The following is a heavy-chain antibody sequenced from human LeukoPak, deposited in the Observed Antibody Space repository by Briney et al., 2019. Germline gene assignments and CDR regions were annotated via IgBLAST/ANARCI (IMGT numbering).Heavy chain of an antibody. D-gene: IGHD3-9*01. CDR1: GYTFTSYG. V-gene: IGHV1-18*01. Sequence: ASVTVSCKASGYTFTSYGISWVRQAPGQGLEWMGWISAYNGNTNYAQKLQGRVTMTTDTSTSTAYMELRSLRSDDTAVCYCARGGGRGLTGYYSPFDYWGQGTLVTVSS. CDR3: ARGGGRGLTGYYSPFDY. CDR2: ISAYNGNT. J-gene: IGHJ4*02.